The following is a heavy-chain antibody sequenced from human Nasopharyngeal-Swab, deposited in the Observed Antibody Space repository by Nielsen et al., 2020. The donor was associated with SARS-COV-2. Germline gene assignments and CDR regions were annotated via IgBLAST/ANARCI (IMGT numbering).Heavy chain of an antibody. CDR3: ATPVEVVPAAMPDYYYGMDV. J-gene: IGHJ6*02. CDR1: GGSLRSGGYY. CDR2: IYYSGST. D-gene: IGHD2-2*01. Sequence: SETLSLTCDVFGGSLRSGGYYWGWIRQPPGKGLEWIGSIYYSGSTYYNPSLKSRVTISVDTSKNQFSLKLSSVTAADTAVYYCATPVEVVPAAMPDYYYGMDVWGQGTTVTVSS. V-gene: IGHV4-39*01.